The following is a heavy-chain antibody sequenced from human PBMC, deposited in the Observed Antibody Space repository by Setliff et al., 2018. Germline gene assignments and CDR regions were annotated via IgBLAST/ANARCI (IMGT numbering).Heavy chain of an antibody. CDR3: ATDSTETPFYSSQSYMEV. Sequence: AASVKVSCKASGYIFTAFYMQWVRQAPGLGPEWMGWINPKTGDTNYAQSFQGRVTMTRDTSINTAYMVLSGLRPDDSAIYYCATDSTETPFYSSQSYMEVWGKGTTVTVSS. CDR1: GYIFTAFY. V-gene: IGHV1-2*02. CDR2: INPKTGDT. D-gene: IGHD2-15*01. J-gene: IGHJ6*03.